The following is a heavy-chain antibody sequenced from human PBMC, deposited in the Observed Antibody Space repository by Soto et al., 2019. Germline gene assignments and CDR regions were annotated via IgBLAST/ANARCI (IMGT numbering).Heavy chain of an antibody. CDR2: ISAYNGNT. CDR3: ASDPRWSYHGMDV. D-gene: IGHD2-15*01. J-gene: IGHJ6*02. V-gene: IGHV1-18*01. Sequence: QVQLVQSGAEVKKPGASVKVSCKASGYTFTSYGISWVRQAPGQGLEWMGWISAYNGNTNYAQKLRGRVTMTTDTSTSKAYMEPRSLRSDATAVYYCASDPRWSYHGMDVWGQGATVTVSS. CDR1: GYTFTSYG.